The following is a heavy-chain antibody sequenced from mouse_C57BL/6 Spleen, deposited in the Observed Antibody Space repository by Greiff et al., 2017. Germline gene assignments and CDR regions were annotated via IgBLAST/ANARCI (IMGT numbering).Heavy chain of an antibody. D-gene: IGHD1-1*01. CDR3: ARSGITTVVAPVYYFDY. Sequence: VQLQESGAELVKPGASVKISCKASGYAFSSYWMNWVKQRPGKGLEWIGQIYPGDGDTNYNGKFKGKATLTADKSSSPAYMQRSSLTSEDSAVYFCARSGITTVVAPVYYFDYWGQGTTLTVSS. CDR1: GYAFSSYW. V-gene: IGHV1-80*01. CDR2: IYPGDGDT. J-gene: IGHJ2*01.